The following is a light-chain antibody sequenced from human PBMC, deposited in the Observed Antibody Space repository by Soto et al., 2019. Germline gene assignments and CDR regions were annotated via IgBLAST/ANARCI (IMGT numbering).Light chain of an antibody. CDR1: QTISTW. CDR3: QQYNSQT. J-gene: IGKJ1*01. Sequence: DIQVTQSPPTLSASVGDRVTITCRASQTISTWLAWYQQKPGKAPKFLIYDASSLESGVPSRFSGSGSGTEFTLTISSLQPDDFATYYCQQYNSQTFGQGTKVDI. CDR2: DAS. V-gene: IGKV1-5*01.